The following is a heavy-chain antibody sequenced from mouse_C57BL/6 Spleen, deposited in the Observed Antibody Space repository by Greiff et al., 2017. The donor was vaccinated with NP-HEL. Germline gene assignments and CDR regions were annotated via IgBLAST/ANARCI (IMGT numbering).Heavy chain of an antibody. D-gene: IGHD1-1*01. J-gene: IGHJ4*01. Sequence: EVKLMESGPGLVKPSQSLSLTCSVTGYSITSGYYWNWIRQFPGNKLEWMGYISYDGSNHYNPSLKNRISITRDTSKNQFFMKLTSVTTEDTATYYCASSIYEYGSSPYYYAIDYWGQGTSVTVSS. V-gene: IGHV3-6*01. CDR1: GYSITSGYY. CDR2: ISYDGSN. CDR3: ASSIYEYGSSPYYYAIDY.